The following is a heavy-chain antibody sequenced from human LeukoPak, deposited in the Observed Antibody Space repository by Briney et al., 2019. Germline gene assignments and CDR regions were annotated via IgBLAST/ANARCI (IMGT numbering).Heavy chain of an antibody. D-gene: IGHD2-2*01. CDR1: GYTFTGYY. Sequence: ASVKVSCKASGYTFTGYYIHWVRQAPGQGLEWMGWINPNSGGTNYAQRFQGRVTMTRDTSISTAYMELSRLRSDDTAVYYCARDPGGYCSSTSCPPEDYWGQGTLVTVSS. J-gene: IGHJ4*02. V-gene: IGHV1-2*02. CDR2: INPNSGGT. CDR3: ARDPGGYCSSTSCPPEDY.